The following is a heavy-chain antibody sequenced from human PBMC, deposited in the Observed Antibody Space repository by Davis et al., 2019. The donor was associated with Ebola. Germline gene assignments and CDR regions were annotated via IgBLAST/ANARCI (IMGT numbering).Heavy chain of an antibody. Sequence: SETLSLTCSVSGGSISSGTYYWGWVRQPPGKGLEWIGAIYYNGRTYYNSSLEGRVTISLDTSKNQFSLKLRSVTAADTAVYYCARIFCIGGRCHPDYWGQGTLVTVSS. V-gene: IGHV4-39*07. CDR2: IYYNGRT. J-gene: IGHJ4*02. D-gene: IGHD2-15*01. CDR1: GGSISSGTYY. CDR3: ARIFCIGGRCHPDY.